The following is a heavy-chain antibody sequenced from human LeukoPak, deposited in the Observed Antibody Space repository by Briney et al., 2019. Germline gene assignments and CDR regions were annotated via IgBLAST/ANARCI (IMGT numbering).Heavy chain of an antibody. Sequence: QPGRSLRLSCAASGFTFSSYAMHWGRQAPGKGLEWVAVISYDGSNKYYADSVKGRFTISRDNSKNTLYLQMNSLRAEDTAVYYCAREVAGTFDYWGQGTLVTVSS. CDR1: GFTFSSYA. CDR2: ISYDGSNK. J-gene: IGHJ4*02. CDR3: AREVAGTFDY. D-gene: IGHD6-19*01. V-gene: IGHV3-30*04.